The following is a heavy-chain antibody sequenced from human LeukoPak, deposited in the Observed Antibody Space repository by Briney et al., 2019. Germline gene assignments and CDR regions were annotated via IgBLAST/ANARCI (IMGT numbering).Heavy chain of an antibody. CDR1: GFTFDDYA. V-gene: IGHV3-9*01. CDR3: AKDSSALGGTLDY. D-gene: IGHD3-10*01. CDR2: ISWNSGSI. J-gene: IGHJ4*02. Sequence: GGSLRLSCAASGFTFDDYAMHWVRQAPGKGLEWVSGISWNSGSIGYADSVKGRFTISRDNAKNSLYLQMNSPRAEDTALYYCAKDSSALGGTLDYWGQGTLVTVSS.